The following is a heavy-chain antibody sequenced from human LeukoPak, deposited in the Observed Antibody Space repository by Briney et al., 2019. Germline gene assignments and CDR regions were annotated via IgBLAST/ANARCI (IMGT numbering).Heavy chain of an antibody. V-gene: IGHV4-4*07. Sequence: PSETLSLTCTVSSGSISSYYWSWIRQPAGKGLEWIGRIYTSGSTNYNPSLKSRVTMSVDTSKAQFSLKLTSVTAADTAIYYCARDVDTALGYYFDYWGQGMLVTVSS. J-gene: IGHJ4*02. CDR3: ARDVDTALGYYFDY. CDR2: IYTSGST. CDR1: SGSISSYY. D-gene: IGHD5-18*01.